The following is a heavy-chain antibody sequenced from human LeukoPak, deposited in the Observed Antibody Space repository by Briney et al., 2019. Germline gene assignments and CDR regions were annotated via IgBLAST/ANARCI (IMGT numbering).Heavy chain of an antibody. J-gene: IGHJ4*02. Sequence: GASVKVSCKASGYTFTDYYMHWVRQAPGHGLEWMGWINPNSGGTNYAQKFQGRVTMTRDTSITTAYMDLSSLISDDTAVYYCARPRTTVLTPLNYWGQGALVTVSS. CDR1: GYTFTDYY. D-gene: IGHD4/OR15-4a*01. V-gene: IGHV1-2*02. CDR2: INPNSGGT. CDR3: ARPRTTVLTPLNY.